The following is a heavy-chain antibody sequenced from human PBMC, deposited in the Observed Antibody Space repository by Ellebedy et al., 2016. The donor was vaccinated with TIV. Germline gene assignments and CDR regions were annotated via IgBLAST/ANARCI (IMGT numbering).Heavy chain of an antibody. V-gene: IGHV3-30*04. J-gene: IGHJ4*02. Sequence: GESLKISXAASGFTFSNYALHWVRQAPGKGLEWVAVISYDGSKKYYADSVKGRFTMSRDNSKNTLYLQMNSLRADDTAVYYCGRGDNWNDRDAIHFDYWGQGTLVTVSS. CDR2: ISYDGSKK. CDR3: GRGDNWNDRDAIHFDY. D-gene: IGHD1-1*01. CDR1: GFTFSNYA.